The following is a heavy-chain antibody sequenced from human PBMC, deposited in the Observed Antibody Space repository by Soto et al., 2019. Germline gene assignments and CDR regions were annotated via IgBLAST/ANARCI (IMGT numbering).Heavy chain of an antibody. D-gene: IGHD6-6*01. CDR2: ISYDGSNK. V-gene: IGHV3-30*04. CDR3: ARDRLAVAAYYFDY. Sequence: GESLKISCAASGFTFSSYAMHWVRQAPGKGLEWVAVISYDGSNKYYADSVKGRFTISRDNSKNTLYLQMNSLRAEDTAVYYCARDRLAVAAYYFDYWGQGTLVTVSS. J-gene: IGHJ4*02. CDR1: GFTFSSYA.